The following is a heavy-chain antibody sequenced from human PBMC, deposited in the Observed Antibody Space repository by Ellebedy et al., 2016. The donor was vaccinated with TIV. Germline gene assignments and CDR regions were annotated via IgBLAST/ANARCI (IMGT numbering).Heavy chain of an antibody. J-gene: IGHJ4*02. D-gene: IGHD5-24*01. V-gene: IGHV3-48*03. CDR1: GFTFNNYN. CDR2: ISSDGITT. CDR3: ARDMGRWLQFLAY. Sequence: GGSLRLSCAASGFTFNNYNMIWVRQAPGTGLEWISYISSDGITTDYADSVKGRFTISRDNAKASVYLQMNSLRAEDTAVYYCARDMGRWLQFLAYWGQGTLVTVSS.